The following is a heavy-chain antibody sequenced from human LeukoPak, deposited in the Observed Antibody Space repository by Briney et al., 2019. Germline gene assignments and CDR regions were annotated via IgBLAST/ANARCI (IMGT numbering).Heavy chain of an antibody. CDR2: INWNGGST. CDR3: ARDRGVDTAMVNWFDP. V-gene: IGHV3-20*04. D-gene: IGHD5-18*01. Sequence: GGSLRLSCAASGFTFDDYGMSWVRQAPGKGLEWFSGINWNGGSTGYADSVKGRFTISRDNAKNSLYLQMNSLRAEDTALYYCARDRGVDTAMVNWFDPWGQGTLVTVSS. CDR1: GFTFDDYG. J-gene: IGHJ5*02.